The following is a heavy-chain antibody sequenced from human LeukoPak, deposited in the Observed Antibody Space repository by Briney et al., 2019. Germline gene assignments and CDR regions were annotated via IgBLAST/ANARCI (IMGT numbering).Heavy chain of an antibody. D-gene: IGHD2-15*01. CDR1: GYTFTSYY. V-gene: IGHV1-46*01. CDR3: ARLGAAATNFDY. Sequence: EASVKVSCKASGYTFTSYYMHWVRQAPGQGLEWMGGIIPIFGTANYAQKFQGRVTMTRDTSTSTVYMELSSLRSEDTAVYYCARLGAAATNFDYWGQGTLVTVSS. CDR2: IIPIFGTA. J-gene: IGHJ4*02.